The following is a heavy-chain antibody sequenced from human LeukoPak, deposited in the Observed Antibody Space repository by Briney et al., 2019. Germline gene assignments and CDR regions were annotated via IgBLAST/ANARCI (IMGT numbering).Heavy chain of an antibody. CDR2: ISYDGSNK. Sequence: GGSLRLSCAASGFTFSSYGMHWVRQAPGKGLEWVAVISYDGSNKYYADSVKGRFTVSRDNSKNTLYLQMNSLRPEDTALYYCARGRRSGGITMIRGVKDRGWFDPWGQGTLVTVSS. CDR3: ARGRRSGGITMIRGVKDRGWFDP. D-gene: IGHD3-10*01. CDR1: GFTFSSYG. V-gene: IGHV3-30*03. J-gene: IGHJ5*02.